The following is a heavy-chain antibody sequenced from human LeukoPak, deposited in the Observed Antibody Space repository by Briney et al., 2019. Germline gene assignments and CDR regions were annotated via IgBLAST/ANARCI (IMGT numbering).Heavy chain of an antibody. CDR2: TYFRSKWSN. CDR1: GDSVSSNSAA. V-gene: IGHV6-1*01. D-gene: IGHD4-17*01. Sequence: SQTLSLTCAISGDSVSSNSAAWNWIRQSPSRGLEWLGRTYFRSKWSNDYAVSVKSRITIHPDTPKNQFSLQLNSVTPEDTAVYYCARDPDYGDRSYYGMDVWGQGTTVTVSS. J-gene: IGHJ6*02. CDR3: ARDPDYGDRSYYGMDV.